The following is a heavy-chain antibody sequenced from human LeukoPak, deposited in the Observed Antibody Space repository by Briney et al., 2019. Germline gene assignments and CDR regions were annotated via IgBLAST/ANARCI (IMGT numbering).Heavy chain of an antibody. Sequence: GGSLRLSCAASGLTFSSYWMTWVRQAPGKGLEWVATIKYDGSETYYVDSVRGRFSISRDNAKNSLYLQMNSLRAEDAAVYYCARDSTLSNYWGQGTLVTVSS. CDR3: ARDSTLSNY. CDR1: GLTFSSYW. V-gene: IGHV3-7*04. D-gene: IGHD3-16*01. CDR2: IKYDGSET. J-gene: IGHJ4*02.